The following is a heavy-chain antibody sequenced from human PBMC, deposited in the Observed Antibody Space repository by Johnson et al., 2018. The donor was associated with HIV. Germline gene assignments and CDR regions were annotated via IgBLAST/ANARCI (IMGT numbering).Heavy chain of an antibody. V-gene: IGHV3-30*14. J-gene: IGHJ3*02. Sequence: VQLVESGGGVVQPGRSLRLSCAASGFTFVGHAMHWVRQAPGEGLDWVAAISYDGSGQSYAASVKGRFTISRDNSKNTLYLQMNSLRAEDTALYYCASARRDLTTLAAAGTHHDAFDIWGQGTMVTVSS. CDR1: GFTFVGHA. CDR3: ASARRDLTTLAAAGTHHDAFDI. D-gene: IGHD6-13*01. CDR2: ISYDGSGQ.